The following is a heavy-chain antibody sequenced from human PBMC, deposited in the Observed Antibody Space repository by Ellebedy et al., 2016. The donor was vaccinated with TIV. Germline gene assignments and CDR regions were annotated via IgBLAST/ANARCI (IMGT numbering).Heavy chain of an antibody. CDR3: AKLVSGHSYGYIDY. CDR1: GFTFSSYW. Sequence: GESLKISCAASGFTFSSYWMSWVRQAPGKGLEWVANIKQDGSEKYYVDSVKGRFTISRDNAKNSLYLQMNSLRAEDTAVYYCAKLVSGHSYGYIDYWGQGTLVTVSS. D-gene: IGHD5-18*01. CDR2: IKQDGSEK. J-gene: IGHJ4*02. V-gene: IGHV3-7*05.